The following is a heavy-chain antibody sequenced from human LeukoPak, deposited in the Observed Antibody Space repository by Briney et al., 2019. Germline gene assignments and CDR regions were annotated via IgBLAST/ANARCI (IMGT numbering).Heavy chain of an antibody. CDR1: GGSISSGDYY. V-gene: IGHV4-30-4*01. D-gene: IGHD3-10*01. CDR2: IYYSGST. J-gene: IGHJ3*02. Sequence: SETLSLTCTVSGGSISSGDYYWSWIRQPPGKGLEWIGYIYYSGSTYYNPSLKSRVTISVDTSKNQFSLKLSSVTAADTAVYYCASSRATPWFGELLYAGTELRAFDIWGQGTMVTVSS. CDR3: ASSRATPWFGELLYAGTELRAFDI.